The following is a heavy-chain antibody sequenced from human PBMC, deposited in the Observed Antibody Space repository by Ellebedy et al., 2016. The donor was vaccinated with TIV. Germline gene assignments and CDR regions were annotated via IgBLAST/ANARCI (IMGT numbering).Heavy chain of an antibody. J-gene: IGHJ4*02. CDR3: ARAPPGSGPDY. CDR2: ISYDGSSE. D-gene: IGHD6-19*01. Sequence: GESLKISXAVSGFTFNNYAMHWVHQAPGKGLEWVAAISYDGSSEYYAESVKGRFTISRDNSKNTLYLQMNSLRPEDTAVYYCARAPPGSGPDYWGQGTLVTVSS. V-gene: IGHV3-30-3*01. CDR1: GFTFNNYA.